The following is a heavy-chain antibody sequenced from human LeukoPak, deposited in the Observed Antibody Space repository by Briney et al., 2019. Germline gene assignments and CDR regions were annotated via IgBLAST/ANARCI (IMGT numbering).Heavy chain of an antibody. V-gene: IGHV4-34*01. J-gene: IGHJ4*02. Sequence: PGGSLRLSCAASGFTFDDYGMSWIRQPPGKGLEWIGEINHSGSTNYNPSLKSRVTISVDTSKNQFSLKLSSVTAADTAVYYCARHGGVVRGVIMESEYYFDYWGQGTLVTVSS. D-gene: IGHD3-10*01. CDR2: INHSGST. CDR3: ARHGGVVRGVIMESEYYFDY. CDR1: GFTFDDYG.